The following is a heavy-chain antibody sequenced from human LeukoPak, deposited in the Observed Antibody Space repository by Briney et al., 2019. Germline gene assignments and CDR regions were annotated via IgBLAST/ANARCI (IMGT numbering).Heavy chain of an antibody. D-gene: IGHD3-3*01. V-gene: IGHV3-9*01. CDR2: ISWNSGSI. J-gene: IGHJ5*02. Sequence: PGRSLRLSCAASGFTFDDYAMHWVRQAPGKGLEWVSGISWNSGSIGYADSVKGRFTISRDNAKNSLYLQMNSLRAEDTALYYRAKEAYVLRFLEWPDNWFDPWGQGTLVTVSS. CDR3: AKEAYVLRFLEWPDNWFDP. CDR1: GFTFDDYA.